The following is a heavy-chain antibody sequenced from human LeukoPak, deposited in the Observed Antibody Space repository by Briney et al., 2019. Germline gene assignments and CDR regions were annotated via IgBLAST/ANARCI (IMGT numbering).Heavy chain of an antibody. CDR2: ICSSGNS. CDR3: ARRGIWDLQIGNWFDP. CDR1: GDSITTNSYC. Sequence: SETLSLTCTISGDSITTNSYCWGRIRQSPGQGLEWTGSICSSGNSYYNPSLKTRATISPDTSKNQYSLRLTSVTAADTAVYYCARRGIWDLQIGNWFDPWGQGILVTVSS. V-gene: IGHV4-39*01. D-gene: IGHD3-16*01. J-gene: IGHJ5*02.